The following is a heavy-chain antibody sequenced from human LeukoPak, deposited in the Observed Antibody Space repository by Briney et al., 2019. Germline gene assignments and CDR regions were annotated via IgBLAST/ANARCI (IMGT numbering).Heavy chain of an antibody. Sequence: TASETLSLTCTISGGSVSDYYWSWIRQPPGKGLEWIGSIYYSGSTYYNPSLKSRVTISVDTSKNQFSLKLNSVTAADTAVYYCARRYDFWSGYPPPLDYWGQGTLVTVSS. V-gene: IGHV4-39*07. CDR3: ARRYDFWSGYPPPLDY. CDR1: GGSVSDYY. CDR2: IYYSGST. D-gene: IGHD3-3*01. J-gene: IGHJ4*02.